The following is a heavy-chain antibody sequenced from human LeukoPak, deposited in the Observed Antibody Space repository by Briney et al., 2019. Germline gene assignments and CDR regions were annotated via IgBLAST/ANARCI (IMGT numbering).Heavy chain of an antibody. CDR1: GYSISSGYY. CDR3: ARDGCSSTSCYLPLYYFDY. CDR2: IYHSGST. V-gene: IGHV4-38-2*02. Sequence: SETLSLTCAVSGYSISSGYYWGWIRQPAGKGLEWIGSIYHSGSTYYNPSLKSRVTISVDTSKNQFSLKLSSVTAADTAVYYCARDGCSSTSCYLPLYYFDYWGQGTLVTVSS. D-gene: IGHD2-2*01. J-gene: IGHJ4*02.